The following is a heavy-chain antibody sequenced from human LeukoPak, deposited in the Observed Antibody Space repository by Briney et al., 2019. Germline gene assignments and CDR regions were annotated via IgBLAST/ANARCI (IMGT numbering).Heavy chain of an antibody. Sequence: GRSLRLSCAASGFTFDDYAMHWVRQAPGKGLEWVSGISWNSGSIGYADSVEGRFTISRDNAKNSLYLQMNSLRAEDTALYYCAKERSGYHYMDVWGKGTTVTVSS. D-gene: IGHD3-3*01. J-gene: IGHJ6*03. CDR3: AKERSGYHYMDV. CDR1: GFTFDDYA. V-gene: IGHV3-9*01. CDR2: ISWNSGSI.